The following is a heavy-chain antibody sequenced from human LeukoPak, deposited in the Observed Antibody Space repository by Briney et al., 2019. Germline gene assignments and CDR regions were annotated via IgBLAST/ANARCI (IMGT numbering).Heavy chain of an antibody. CDR3: ARLDQLIVDYWYFDL. CDR2: ITRYGNT. V-gene: IGHV4-34*01. J-gene: IGHJ2*01. CDR1: GFNLSNAW. Sequence: GSLRLSCGASGFNLSNAWVSWVRQSPGKGLEWIGEITRYGNTNYNPSLKSRVIISKDTSKSQISLTLISLTAADTAVYFCARLDQLIVDYWYFDLWGRGTQVTVSS. D-gene: IGHD2-21*01.